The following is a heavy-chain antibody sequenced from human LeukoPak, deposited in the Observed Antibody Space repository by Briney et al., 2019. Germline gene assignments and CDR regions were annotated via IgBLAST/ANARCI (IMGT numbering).Heavy chain of an antibody. Sequence: PGGSLRLSCAASGFTFSSYEMNWVRQAPGKGLEWVSYISSSGGTIYYADSVKGRFTISRDNAKNSLYLQMNSLRAEDTAVYYCARGGGVGIFDYWGQGTLVTVSP. D-gene: IGHD3-16*01. J-gene: IGHJ4*02. CDR3: ARGGGVGIFDY. CDR2: ISSSGGTI. V-gene: IGHV3-48*03. CDR1: GFTFSSYE.